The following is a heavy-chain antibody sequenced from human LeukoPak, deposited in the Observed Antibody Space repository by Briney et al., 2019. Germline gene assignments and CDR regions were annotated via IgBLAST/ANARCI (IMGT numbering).Heavy chain of an antibody. CDR3: ARHGRSGWFY. V-gene: IGHV4-34*01. D-gene: IGHD6-19*01. Sequence: SETLSLTCAVYGGSFSGYYWSWIRQPPGKGLKGIGEINHSGSTTYNSSLKIRVTISVDTSKNQFSLKLSSVTAADTAVYYCARHGRSGWFYWGQGTLVTVSS. CDR1: GGSFSGYY. J-gene: IGHJ4*02. CDR2: INHSGST.